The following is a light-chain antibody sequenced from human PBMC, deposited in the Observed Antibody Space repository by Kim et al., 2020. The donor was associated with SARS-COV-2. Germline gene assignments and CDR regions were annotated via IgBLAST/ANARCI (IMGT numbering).Light chain of an antibody. V-gene: IGKV1-27*01. CDR1: QAISNY. Sequence: DIQMTQSPPSLSASIGDRVTITCRASQAISNYLAWYQQKPGEVPKLLIYAASTLQSGVPSRFSGSGSGTDFTLTISSLQPEDVATYYCQKYNNAPETFGQGTRLEIK. J-gene: IGKJ5*01. CDR2: AAS. CDR3: QKYNNAPET.